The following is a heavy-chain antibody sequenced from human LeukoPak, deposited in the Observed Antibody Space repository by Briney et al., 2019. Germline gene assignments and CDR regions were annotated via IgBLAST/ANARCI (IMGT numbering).Heavy chain of an antibody. J-gene: IGHJ3*02. CDR1: GYTLTELS. CDR3: ARGREQQLVQHDAFDI. CDR2: INPNSGGT. D-gene: IGHD6-13*01. Sequence: ASVKVSCKVSGYTLTELSMHWVRQAPGQGLEWMGWINPNSGGTNYAQKFQGWVTMTRDTSISTAYMELSRLRSDDTAVYYCARGREQQLVQHDAFDIWGQGTMVTVSS. V-gene: IGHV1-2*04.